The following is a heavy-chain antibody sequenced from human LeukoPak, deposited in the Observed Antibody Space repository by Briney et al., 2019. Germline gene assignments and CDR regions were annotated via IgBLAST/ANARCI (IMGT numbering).Heavy chain of an antibody. D-gene: IGHD6-13*01. J-gene: IGHJ3*02. CDR1: GYTFTGYY. V-gene: IGHV1-2*02. CDR3: ARAIAAAGTGDAFDI. CDR2: INPNSGGT. Sequence: GASVKVSCKASGYTFTGYYMHWARQAPGQGLEWMGWINPNSGGTNYAQKFQGRVTMTRDTSISTAYMELSRLRSDDTAVYYCARAIAAAGTGDAFDIWGQGTMVTVSS.